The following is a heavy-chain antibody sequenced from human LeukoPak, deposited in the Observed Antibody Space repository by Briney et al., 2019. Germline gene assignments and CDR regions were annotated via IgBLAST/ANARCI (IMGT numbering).Heavy chain of an antibody. CDR3: ARRRDSGSLQHFDY. CDR2: ISSSGTTI. Sequence: GGSLRLSCAASGFTFCDYHMIWMPHAPGKGWEWVIYISSSGTTIYYADSVKGRFTISRDNAKNSLYLQMNSLRAEDTAVYYCARRRDSGSLQHFDYWGQGTLVTVSS. V-gene: IGHV3-11*01. D-gene: IGHD1-26*01. J-gene: IGHJ4*02. CDR1: GFTFCDYH.